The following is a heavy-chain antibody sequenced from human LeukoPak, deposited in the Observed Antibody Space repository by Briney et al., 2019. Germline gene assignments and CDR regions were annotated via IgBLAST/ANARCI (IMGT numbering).Heavy chain of an antibody. CDR3: ARVVQSTDSSGFYLPEYFQH. V-gene: IGHV4-34*01. CDR2: INHSGST. J-gene: IGHJ1*01. D-gene: IGHD3-22*01. Sequence: SETLSLTCAVYGGSFSGYYWSWIRQPPGKGLEWIGEINHSGSTYYNPSLKSRVTISVDTSKNQFSLKLRSVTAADTAVYYCARVVQSTDSSGFYLPEYFQHWGQGTLVTVSS. CDR1: GGSFSGYY.